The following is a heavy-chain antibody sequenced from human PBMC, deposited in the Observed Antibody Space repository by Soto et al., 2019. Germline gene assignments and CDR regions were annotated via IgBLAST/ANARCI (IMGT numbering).Heavy chain of an antibody. CDR1: GYSFTSYW. CDR3: FIAAAGTTRYYGMDV. J-gene: IGHJ6*02. Sequence: PGESLKISCKGPGYSFTSYWISWVRQMPGKGLEWMGRIDPSDSYTNYSPSFQGHVTISADKSISTAYLQWSSLKASDTAMYYCFIAAAGTTRYYGMDVWGQGTTVTVSS. V-gene: IGHV5-10-1*01. D-gene: IGHD6-13*01. CDR2: IDPSDSYT.